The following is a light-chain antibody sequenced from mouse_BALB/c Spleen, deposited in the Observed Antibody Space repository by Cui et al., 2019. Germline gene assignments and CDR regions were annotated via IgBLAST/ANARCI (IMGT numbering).Light chain of an antibody. J-gene: IGKJ1*01. CDR1: SSVSY. CDR3: HQWSSYPWT. Sequence: CSASSSVSYMHWYQQKSGTSPKLLIYSTSNLASGVPSRFSGSGSGTFYSLTISSVEAEDAADYYCHQWSSYPWTFGGGTKLEIK. CDR2: STS. V-gene: IGKV4-80*01.